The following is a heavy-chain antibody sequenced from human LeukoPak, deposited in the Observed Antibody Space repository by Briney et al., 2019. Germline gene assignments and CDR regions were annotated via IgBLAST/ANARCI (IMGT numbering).Heavy chain of an antibody. J-gene: IGHJ4*02. CDR2: IYYSGST. D-gene: IGHD4-17*01. V-gene: IGHV4-39*01. Sequence: SETLSLTCTVSGGSISSSDYYWGWIRQPPGKGLEWIGSIYYSGSTYHNPSLKSRVTISIDTSKNQFSLRLTSVTAADTAVYYCARHFTTVTPWYFDYWGQGTLVTV. CDR1: GGSISSSDYY. CDR3: ARHFTTVTPWYFDY.